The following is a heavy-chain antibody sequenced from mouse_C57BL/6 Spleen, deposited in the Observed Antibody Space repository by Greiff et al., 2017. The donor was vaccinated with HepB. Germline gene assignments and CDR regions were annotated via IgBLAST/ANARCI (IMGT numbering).Heavy chain of an antibody. Sequence: VQLQQSGAELVRPGTSVKVSCKASGYAFTNYLIEWVKQRPGQGLEWIGVINPGSGGTNYNEKFKGKATLTADKSSGTAYMQLSSLTSEDSAVYFCAREEDYSNPGYYAMDYWGQGTSVTVSS. CDR1: GYAFTNYL. V-gene: IGHV1-54*01. CDR2: INPGSGGT. D-gene: IGHD2-5*01. CDR3: AREEDYSNPGYYAMDY. J-gene: IGHJ4*01.